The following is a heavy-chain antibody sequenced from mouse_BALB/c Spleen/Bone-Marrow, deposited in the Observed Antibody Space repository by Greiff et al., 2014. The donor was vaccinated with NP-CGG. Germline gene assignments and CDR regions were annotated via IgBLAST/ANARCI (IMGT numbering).Heavy chain of an antibody. CDR1: GFSLTDYG. CDR2: IRAGGIT. Sequence: VNVVESGPGLVAPSQSLSITCTVSGFSLTDYGVSWIRQPPGKGLEWMGVIRAGGITYYNSTLKSRQSISKDNSKSKVVLKMNSLQTDDTAMYYCAKNDTTVVLDYWGQGTTLTVSS. D-gene: IGHD1-1*01. CDR3: AKNDTTVVLDY. J-gene: IGHJ2*01. V-gene: IGHV2-6-5*01.